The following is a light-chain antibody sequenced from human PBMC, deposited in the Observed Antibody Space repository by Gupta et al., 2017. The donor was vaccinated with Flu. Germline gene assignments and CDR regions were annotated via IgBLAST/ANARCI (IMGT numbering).Light chain of an antibody. V-gene: IGLV3-21*02. Sequence: SFVLTQPPSMSVAPGLTASIACGGPHIGSKRVHWYEPNPGQAPVLIVYGNSDRPAGIPERGSGSKSGNTATLSISRVDAGEVADYYCQPLDVGSDHPGVFGGGTKLTVL. CDR3: QPLDVGSDHPGV. J-gene: IGLJ3*02. CDR2: GNS. CDR1: HIGSKR.